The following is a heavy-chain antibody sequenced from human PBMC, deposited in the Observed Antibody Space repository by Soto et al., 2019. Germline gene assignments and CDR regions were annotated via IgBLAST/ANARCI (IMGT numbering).Heavy chain of an antibody. CDR3: ARVQEKWSKFFDF. D-gene: IGHD2-15*01. CDR2: INTYNGNT. Sequence: QVQLVQSGAGVKKPGASVKVSCKASGYTFTNYGISWVRQAPGQGPEWMGWINTYNGNTNYAQRVQGRVSMTTDTFTSTAYVEVRSLRSDDTAVYYCARVQEKWSKFFDFWGQGSLVTVSS. J-gene: IGHJ4*02. V-gene: IGHV1-18*01. CDR1: GYTFTNYG.